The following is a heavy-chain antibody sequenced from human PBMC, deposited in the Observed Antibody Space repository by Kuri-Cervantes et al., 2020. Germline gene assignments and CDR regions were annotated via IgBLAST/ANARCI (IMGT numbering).Heavy chain of an antibody. CDR2: IYWDDDK. V-gene: IGHV2-5*02. Sequence: SGPPLVKPTQTLTLTCPFSGFSLRTSGVGVGGIRQPPGKALEWLALIYWDDDKRYSPPLKSRLTITKDTSKNQVVLTMTNMDPVDTATYYCAHRLKQQRNFDYWGQGTLVTVSS. J-gene: IGHJ4*02. D-gene: IGHD6-13*01. CDR1: GFSLRTSGVG. CDR3: AHRLKQQRNFDY.